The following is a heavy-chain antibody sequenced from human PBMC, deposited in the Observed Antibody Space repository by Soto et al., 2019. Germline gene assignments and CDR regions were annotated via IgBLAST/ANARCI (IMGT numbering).Heavy chain of an antibody. D-gene: IGHD1-26*01. CDR3: ARGGSLYWYFDL. J-gene: IGHJ2*01. Sequence: SVKVSCKASGGTFSSYAISWVRQAPGQGLEWMGGIIPINGTTNYAQKFQGRVTITRDTSTSTAYMELSSLRSEDTAVYYCARGGSLYWYFDLWGRGTLVTVSS. CDR2: IIPINGTT. CDR1: GGTFSSYA. V-gene: IGHV1-69*05.